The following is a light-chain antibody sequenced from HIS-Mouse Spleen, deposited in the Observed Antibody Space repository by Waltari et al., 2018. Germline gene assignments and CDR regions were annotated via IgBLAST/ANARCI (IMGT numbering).Light chain of an antibody. CDR3: AAWDDSLSGPV. CDR1: SSNIVSNY. V-gene: IGLV1-47*01. J-gene: IGLJ3*02. Sequence: QSVLTQPPSASGTPGQRGTISCSGISSNIVSNYVYWYQQLPGTAPKLLTYRNNQRPSGVPDRFSGSKSGTSASLAISGLRSEDEADYYCAAWDDSLSGPVFGGGTKLTVL. CDR2: RNN.